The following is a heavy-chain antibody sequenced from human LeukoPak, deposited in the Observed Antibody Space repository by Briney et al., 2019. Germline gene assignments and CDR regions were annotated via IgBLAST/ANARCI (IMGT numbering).Heavy chain of an antibody. V-gene: IGHV3-48*03. CDR2: ITISGHTK. J-gene: IGHJ5*02. CDR3: ARGDPHADL. Sequence: GGSLRLSCAASGFDLSTYEMNWVRQAPGKGLEWIADITISGHTKNFADSVKGRFTISRDNARTSLYLQMNSLRVEDTGVYYCARGDPHADLWGQGTLVTVSS. CDR1: GFDLSTYE.